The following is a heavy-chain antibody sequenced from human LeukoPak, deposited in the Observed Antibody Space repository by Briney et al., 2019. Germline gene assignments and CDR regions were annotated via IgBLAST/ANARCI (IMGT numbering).Heavy chain of an antibody. Sequence: PGRSLRLSCAASGFTFSSYGMHWVRQAPGKGLEWVAVIWYDGSNKYYADSVKGRFTISRDNSKNTLYLQMNSLRAEDTAVYYCAKQRGGGGSYQYYFDYWGQGTLATVSS. J-gene: IGHJ4*02. D-gene: IGHD1-26*01. CDR3: AKQRGGGGSYQYYFDY. CDR1: GFTFSSYG. V-gene: IGHV3-33*06. CDR2: IWYDGSNK.